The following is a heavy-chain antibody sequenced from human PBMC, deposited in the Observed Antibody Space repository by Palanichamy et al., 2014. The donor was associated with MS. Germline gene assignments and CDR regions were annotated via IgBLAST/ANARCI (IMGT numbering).Heavy chain of an antibody. CDR2: MYPSGST. V-gene: IGHV4-4*07. CDR1: NGSISNYY. D-gene: IGHD1-20*01. CDR3: ARETQVTGATLGRWLDP. Sequence: QVQLQESGPGQVKPSETLSLICTVSNGSISNYYWTWIRQPAGKGLEWIGRMYPSGSTNYNPSLESRVTLSLDTTKNQFSLKLTSVTAADTAVYYCARETQVTGATLGRWLDPWGQGTLVTVSS. J-gene: IGHJ5*02.